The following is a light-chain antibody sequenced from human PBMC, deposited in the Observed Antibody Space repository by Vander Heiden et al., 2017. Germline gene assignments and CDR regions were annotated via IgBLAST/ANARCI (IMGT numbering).Light chain of an antibody. CDR3: CSYTRSSTLV. CDR2: EVR. Sequence: QSALTQPASVSGSPGQSLTISCTGTSSDIGDHDHVSCYQQHPGKVAKVIFYEVRKRPSVVSNRFSGSKSGNTASLTISGLQAEDDADYYCCSYTRSSTLVFGTGTKVTAL. V-gene: IGLV2-14*01. J-gene: IGLJ1*01. CDR1: SSDIGDHDH.